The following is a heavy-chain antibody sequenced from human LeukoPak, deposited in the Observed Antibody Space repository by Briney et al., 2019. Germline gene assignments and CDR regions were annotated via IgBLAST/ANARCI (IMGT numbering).Heavy chain of an antibody. Sequence: ASAKVSCKASGYTFTSYGISWVRQAPGQGLEWMGWISAYNGNTNYAQKLQGRVTMTTDTSTSTAYMELRSLRSDDTAVYYCARVAAAGFHHNWFDPWGQGTLVTVSS. J-gene: IGHJ5*02. V-gene: IGHV1-18*04. CDR1: GYTFTSYG. CDR2: ISAYNGNT. CDR3: ARVAAAGFHHNWFDP. D-gene: IGHD6-13*01.